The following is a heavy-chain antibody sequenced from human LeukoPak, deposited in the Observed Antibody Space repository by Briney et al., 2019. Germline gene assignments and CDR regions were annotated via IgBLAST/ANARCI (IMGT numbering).Heavy chain of an antibody. CDR1: GGTFSSYA. D-gene: IGHD3-3*01. Sequence: SVKVSCKASGGTFSSYAISWVRQAPGQGLEWMGGIIPIFGTANYAQKFQGRVTITADESTSTAYMELSSLRSEDTAVYYCARQYYEPTSRSWFDPWGQGTLVTVSS. CDR2: IIPIFGTA. V-gene: IGHV1-69*13. J-gene: IGHJ5*02. CDR3: ARQYYEPTSRSWFDP.